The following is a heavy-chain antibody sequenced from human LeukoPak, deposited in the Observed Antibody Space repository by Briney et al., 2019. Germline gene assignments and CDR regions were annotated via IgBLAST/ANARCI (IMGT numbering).Heavy chain of an antibody. CDR1: GFNFASHW. J-gene: IGHJ4*02. Sequence: GGSLRLSCAASGFNFASHWMHWVRQTPGEGLVWVSPIDSGGSGTSYADSVEGRFIISRDNAQNTLYLQMNSLRAEDTAVYYCAKDRGDSYGHFDYWGQGTLVTVSS. V-gene: IGHV3-74*01. CDR3: AKDRGDSYGHFDY. D-gene: IGHD5-18*01. CDR2: IDSGGSGT.